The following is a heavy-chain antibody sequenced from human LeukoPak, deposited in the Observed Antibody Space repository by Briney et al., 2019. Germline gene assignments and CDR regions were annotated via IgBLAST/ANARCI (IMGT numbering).Heavy chain of an antibody. Sequence: SETLSLTCAVYGGSFSSYYWGWIRQPPGKGLEWIGSIYYSGSTYYNPSLKSQVTISVDTSKNQFSLKLSSVTAADTAVYYCARQGNYYDSSGYSFYFDYWGQGTLVTVSS. J-gene: IGHJ4*02. V-gene: IGHV4-39*01. CDR3: ARQGNYYDSSGYSFYFDY. CDR2: IYYSGST. CDR1: GGSFSSYY. D-gene: IGHD3-22*01.